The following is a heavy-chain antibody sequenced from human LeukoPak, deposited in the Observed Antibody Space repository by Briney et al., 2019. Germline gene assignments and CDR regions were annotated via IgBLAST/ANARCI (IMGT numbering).Heavy chain of an antibody. CDR1: GGTFSSYA. D-gene: IGHD3-3*01. V-gene: IGHV1-69*13. Sequence: SVKVSCKASGGTFSSYAISWVRQAPGQGLEWMGGIIPIFGTANYAQKFQGRVTITADESTSTAYMELSSLRSEDTAVYYCARTEYYDFLSGSSWFDPWGQGTLVTVSS. CDR3: ARTEYYDFLSGSSWFDP. CDR2: IIPIFGTA. J-gene: IGHJ5*02.